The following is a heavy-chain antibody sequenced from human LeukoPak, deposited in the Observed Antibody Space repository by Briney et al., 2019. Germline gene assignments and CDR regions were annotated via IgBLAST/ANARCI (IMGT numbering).Heavy chain of an antibody. J-gene: IGHJ4*02. Sequence: GESLKISCKGSGYSFTSYWIGWVRQMPGKGLEWMGIIYPGDSDTRYSPSFQGQVTISADKSISTAYLQWSSLKASDTAMYYCVRSWQILYDHFDYWGQGALVTVSS. CDR3: VRSWQILYDHFDY. CDR1: GYSFTSYW. V-gene: IGHV5-51*01. CDR2: IYPGDSDT. D-gene: IGHD1-26*01.